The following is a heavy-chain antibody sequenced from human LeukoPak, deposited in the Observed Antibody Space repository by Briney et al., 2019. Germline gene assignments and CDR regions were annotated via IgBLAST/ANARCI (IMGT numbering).Heavy chain of an antibody. CDR2: INSDGSGT. CDR3: AREDPYYYYMDV. J-gene: IGHJ6*03. Sequence: GGSLRLSCAASGFTFSGYWIHWVRQAPGKGLVWVSRINSDGSGTTYADSVKGRFTISRDNAKNTLYLQMNSLRAEDTAVYYCAREDPYYYYMDVWGKGTTVTISS. V-gene: IGHV3-74*01. CDR1: GFTFSGYW.